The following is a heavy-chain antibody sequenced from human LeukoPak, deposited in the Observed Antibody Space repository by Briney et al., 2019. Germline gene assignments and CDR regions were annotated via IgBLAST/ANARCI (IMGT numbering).Heavy chain of an antibody. CDR3: ARLLSPLYVWGSYCPDY. J-gene: IGHJ4*02. D-gene: IGHD3-16*01. Sequence: PSETLSLTCTVSGGSISSSSYYWGWIRQPPGKGLEWIGSIYYSGSTYYNPSLKSRVTISVDTSKNQFSLKLSSVTAADTAVYYCARLLSPLYVWGSYCPDYWGQGTLVTVSS. CDR2: IYYSGST. CDR1: GGSISSSSYY. V-gene: IGHV4-39*01.